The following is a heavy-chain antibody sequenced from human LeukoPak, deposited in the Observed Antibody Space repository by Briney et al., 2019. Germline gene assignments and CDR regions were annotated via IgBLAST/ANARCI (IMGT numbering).Heavy chain of an antibody. CDR1: GGSISSYY. V-gene: IGHV4-4*07. CDR3: ARIGINSGYSKAFDI. J-gene: IGHJ3*02. CDR2: IYTSGST. D-gene: IGHD3-22*01. Sequence: SETLSLTCTVSGGSISSYYWSWIRQPAGKGLEWIGRIYTSGSTNYNPSLKSRGTMSVDTCKKQFSLKLSSVTAADTAVYYCARIGINSGYSKAFDIWGQGTMVTVSS.